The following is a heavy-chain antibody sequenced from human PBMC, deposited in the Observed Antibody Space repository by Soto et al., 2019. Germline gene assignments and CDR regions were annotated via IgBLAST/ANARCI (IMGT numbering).Heavy chain of an antibody. CDR2: IHHSRCI. J-gene: IGHJ6*01. Sequence: QVQLQQSGPGLVKPPQTLSLSSTAPGGPGSGVYYHWPWMGQSPDRVLERIGYIHHSRCILYNPAFKSRVTRSVDTANNQVALHLISVPAADTAVYFCATEDDGGDTLDVWGQGTTVTVSS. CDR1: GGPGSGVYYH. D-gene: IGHD2-21*02. CDR3: ATEDDGGDTLDV. V-gene: IGHV4-30-4*08.